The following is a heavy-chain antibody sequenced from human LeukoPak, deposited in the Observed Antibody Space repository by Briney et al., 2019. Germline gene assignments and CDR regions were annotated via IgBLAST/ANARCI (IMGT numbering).Heavy chain of an antibody. D-gene: IGHD3-22*01. Sequence: PGRSLRLSCAASGFTFSSYAMHWVRQAPGKGLEWVAVISYDGSNKYYADSVKGRFTTSRDNSKNTLYLQMNSLRAEDTAAYYCARDQDYDHLYYYYGMDVWGQGTTVTVSS. CDR3: ARDQDYDHLYYYYGMDV. CDR2: ISYDGSNK. J-gene: IGHJ6*02. CDR1: GFTFSSYA. V-gene: IGHV3-30-3*01.